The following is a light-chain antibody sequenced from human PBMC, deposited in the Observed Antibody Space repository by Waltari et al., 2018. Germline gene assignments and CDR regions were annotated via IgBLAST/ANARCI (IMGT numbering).Light chain of an antibody. Sequence: IQMTQSPYSLSASVGDRVTITCRASQGINNYLAWYQQKPGKVLKLLIPGAVPLQSGVPSRFSGSGSGTDFTLTISSLQPEDVATYFCQKYDNAPLTFGPGTKVEIK. CDR1: QGINNY. CDR3: QKYDNAPLT. J-gene: IGKJ3*01. V-gene: IGKV1-27*01. CDR2: GAV.